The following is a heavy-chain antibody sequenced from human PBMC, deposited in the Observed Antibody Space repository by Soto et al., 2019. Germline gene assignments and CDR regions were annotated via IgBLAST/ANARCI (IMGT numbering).Heavy chain of an antibody. CDR2: IYYSVST. CDR1: GGSVSSASYY. Sequence: PSETLSLACPVAGGSVSSASYYWSWIRQPPGKGLEWIGYIYYSVSTNYNPSLKSRVTISVDTSKNQFSLKLSSVTAADTAVYYCARAPRLKYYFDYWGQGTLVTVSS. CDR3: ARAPRLKYYFDY. J-gene: IGHJ4*02. V-gene: IGHV4-61*01.